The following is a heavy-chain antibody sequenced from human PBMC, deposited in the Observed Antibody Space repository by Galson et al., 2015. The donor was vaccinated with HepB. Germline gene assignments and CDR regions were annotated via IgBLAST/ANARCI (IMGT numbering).Heavy chain of an antibody. V-gene: IGHV3-33*01. CDR2: IWYDGSNK. D-gene: IGHD4-23*01. Sequence: SLRLSCAASGFTFSSYGMHWVRQAPGKGLEWVAVIWYDGSNKYYADSVKGRFTISRDNSKSTLYLQMNSLRAEDTAVYYCARDLDDYGGNSDYWGQGTLVTVSS. J-gene: IGHJ4*02. CDR1: GFTFSSYG. CDR3: ARDLDDYGGNSDY.